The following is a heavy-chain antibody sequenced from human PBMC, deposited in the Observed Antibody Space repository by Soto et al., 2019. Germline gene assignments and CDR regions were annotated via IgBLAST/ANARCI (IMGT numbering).Heavy chain of an antibody. V-gene: IGHV1-18*01. Sequence: QVQLVQAGAEVKKPGASVKVSCKSSGYTFTSHAFSWVRQAPGQGLEWMGWISAYNGNTDYAQKFQGRVTMTTDTSTRTAYMELRSLRSDDTAVYYCARDPGQFDYWGQGTLVTVSS. CDR1: GYTFTSHA. CDR2: ISAYNGNT. CDR3: ARDPGQFDY. J-gene: IGHJ4*02.